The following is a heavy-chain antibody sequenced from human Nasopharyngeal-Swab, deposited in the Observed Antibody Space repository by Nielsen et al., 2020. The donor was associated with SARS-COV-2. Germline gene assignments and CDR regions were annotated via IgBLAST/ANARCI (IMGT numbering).Heavy chain of an antibody. V-gene: IGHV4-59*01. D-gene: IGHD3-22*01. CDR1: LGSINRYY. CDR2: IYYSGST. J-gene: IGHJ4*02. CDR3: ATWGNYYERSGYFD. Sequence: SETLSLTCTVSLGSINRYYWSWIRQPPGKGLEWIGYIYYSGSTKYNPSLKSRVTISVDTSKNQFSLKLSSVTAADTAVYYCATWGNYYERSGYFDWGQGTLVTVSS.